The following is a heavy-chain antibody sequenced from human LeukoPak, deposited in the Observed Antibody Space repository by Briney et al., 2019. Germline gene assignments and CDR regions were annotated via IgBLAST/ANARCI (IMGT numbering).Heavy chain of an antibody. V-gene: IGHV3-23*01. CDR1: GFTFSSYA. CDR2: ISGSGGST. D-gene: IGHD1-7*01. J-gene: IGHJ6*03. CDR3: ASHLGTTGYYYSYTAV. Sequence: PGGSLRLSCAASGFTFSSYAMSWVRQAPGKGLEWVSGISGSGGSTYYADSVKGRCTISRDNSKNTLYLQMNSLRAEATAVYYCASHLGTTGYYYSYTAVWGKGTTVTVSS.